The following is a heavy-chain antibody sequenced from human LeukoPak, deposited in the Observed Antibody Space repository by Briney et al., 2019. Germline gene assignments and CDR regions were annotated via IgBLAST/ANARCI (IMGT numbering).Heavy chain of an antibody. Sequence: GGSLRLSCAASGFTFDDYAMHWVRQVPGKGLEWASGISWNSGSIGYADSVKGRFTISRDNAKNSLYLQMNSLRAEDTALYYCAKDSRYCSSTSCSGGAFDIWGQGTMVTVSS. V-gene: IGHV3-9*01. CDR2: ISWNSGSI. CDR1: GFTFDDYA. CDR3: AKDSRYCSSTSCSGGAFDI. J-gene: IGHJ3*02. D-gene: IGHD2-2*01.